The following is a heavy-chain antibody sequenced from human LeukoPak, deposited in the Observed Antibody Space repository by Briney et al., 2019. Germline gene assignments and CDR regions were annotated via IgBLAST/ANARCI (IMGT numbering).Heavy chain of an antibody. Sequence: GRSLRLSCAASQFTFDNYAMHWVRQAPGKGLEWVAFISYDGGDKFYADSVKDRFTISRDDSKSTLYLHMNSLRAEDTAVYYCARDDSFDYWGQGTLVTVSS. D-gene: IGHD3-22*01. V-gene: IGHV3-30*01. CDR2: ISYDGGDK. J-gene: IGHJ4*02. CDR3: ARDDSFDY. CDR1: QFTFDNYA.